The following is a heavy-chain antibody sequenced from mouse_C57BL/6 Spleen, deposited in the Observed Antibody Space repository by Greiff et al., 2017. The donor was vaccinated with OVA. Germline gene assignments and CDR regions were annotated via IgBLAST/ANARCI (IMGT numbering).Heavy chain of an antibody. V-gene: IGHV1-52*01. D-gene: IGHD2-4*01. CDR2: IDPSDSET. Sequence: QVQLQQPGAELVRPGSSVKLSCKASGYTFTSYWMHWVKQRPIQGLEWIGNIDPSDSETHYNQKFKDKATLTVDKSSSTAYMQLSSLTSEDSAVYDCARFDYDVDYAMDYWGQGTSVTVSS. CDR1: GYTFTSYW. J-gene: IGHJ4*01. CDR3: ARFDYDVDYAMDY.